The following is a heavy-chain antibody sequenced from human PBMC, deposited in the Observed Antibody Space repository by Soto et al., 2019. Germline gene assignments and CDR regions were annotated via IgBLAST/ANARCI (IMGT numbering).Heavy chain of an antibody. V-gene: IGHV1-3*01. CDR3: ARGIGLTYCSGGSCYSNYYFYMDV. CDR1: GYTFNTYA. J-gene: IGHJ6*03. CDR2: IKAGNGHT. D-gene: IGHD2-15*01. Sequence: QVQLVQSGAEVKRPGASVKVSCKASGYTFNTYAMHWVREAPGQRLEWMGWIKAGNGHTEYLQKLQGRITISSDTSASTDYMELSRLRSEGAAVYYCARGIGLTYCSGGSCYSNYYFYMDVWGKGTTVTVSS.